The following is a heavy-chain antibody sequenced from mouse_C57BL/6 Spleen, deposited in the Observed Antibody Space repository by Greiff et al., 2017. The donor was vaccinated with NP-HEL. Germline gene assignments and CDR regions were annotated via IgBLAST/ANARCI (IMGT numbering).Heavy chain of an antibody. CDR1: GYTFTSYW. J-gene: IGHJ2*01. CDR3: ARSSGYVGY. V-gene: IGHV1-64*01. D-gene: IGHD3-1*01. CDR2: IHPNSGST. Sequence: QVQLKQPGAELVKPGASVKLSCKASGYTFTSYWMHWVKQRPGQGLEWIGMIHPNSGSTNYNEKFKSKATLTVDKSSSTVYMQLSSLTSEDSAVYYCARSSGYVGYWGQGTTLTVSA.